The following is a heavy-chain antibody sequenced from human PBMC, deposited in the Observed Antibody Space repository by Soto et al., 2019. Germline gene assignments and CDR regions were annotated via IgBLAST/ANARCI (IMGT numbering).Heavy chain of an antibody. CDR3: AGDRGGGFAY. CDR2: IIPIFGTA. CDR1: GGTFSSYA. V-gene: IGHV1-69*06. Sequence: QVQLVQSGAEVKKPGSSVKVSCKASGGTFSSYAISWVRQAPGQGLEWMGGIIPIFGTANYAQKFQGRVTITAEKSTSTANVGRSRLRSGDTAVYYCAGDRGGGFAYWGQGTLVTVSS. J-gene: IGHJ4*02. D-gene: IGHD3-10*01.